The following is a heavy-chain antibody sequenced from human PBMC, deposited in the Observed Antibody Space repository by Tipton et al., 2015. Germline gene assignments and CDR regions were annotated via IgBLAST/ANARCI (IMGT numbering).Heavy chain of an antibody. Sequence: SLRLSCAASGFTFSSFWMSWVRQAPGKGLEWVANIKQDESEKYYVDSVRGRFTISRDSAKNSLYLQMNSLRAEDTAVYYCARDPYWDSSGYYGDGFDIWGQGTMVTVSS. CDR1: GFTFSSFW. CDR3: ARDPYWDSSGYYGDGFDI. D-gene: IGHD3-22*01. CDR2: IKQDESEK. V-gene: IGHV3-7*01. J-gene: IGHJ3*02.